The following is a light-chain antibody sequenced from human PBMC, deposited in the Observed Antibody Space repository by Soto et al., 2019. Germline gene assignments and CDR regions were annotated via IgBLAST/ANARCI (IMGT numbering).Light chain of an antibody. Sequence: DIQMTQSPSSLSASVGDRVTITCRASEYINTYLNWYQQKPGKATNLLIYIASGLQSGVPSRFSGSGSGTEFTLTISSLQPEDFATYFCQQSYSTPHTFGQGTRLEIK. CDR3: QQSYSTPHT. J-gene: IGKJ2*01. CDR1: EYINTY. CDR2: IAS. V-gene: IGKV1-39*01.